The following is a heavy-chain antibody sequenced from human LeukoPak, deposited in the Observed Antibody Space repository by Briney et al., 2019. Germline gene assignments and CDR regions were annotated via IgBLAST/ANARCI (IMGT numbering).Heavy chain of an antibody. Sequence: SETLSLTCTVSGDSISSYRFYWGWIRQPPGKGLEWIGSIYYNGTTYYNPSLKSRVTISVDTSKNQFSLKLSSVTAADTAVYYCARDRSCSGGSCYGPPDYWGQGTLVTVSS. CDR3: ARDRSCSGGSCYGPPDY. CDR1: GDSISSYRFY. V-gene: IGHV4-39*07. D-gene: IGHD2-15*01. CDR2: IYYNGTT. J-gene: IGHJ4*02.